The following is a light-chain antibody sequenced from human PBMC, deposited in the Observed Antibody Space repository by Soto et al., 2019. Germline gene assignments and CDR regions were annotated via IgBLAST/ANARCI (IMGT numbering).Light chain of an antibody. CDR1: QSVSNNY. CDR3: QQYGSSGT. J-gene: IGKJ1*01. Sequence: IVWTQSPGPLSLSPGERATLSFRASQSVSNNYLAWYQQQPGQAPRLLIYGASNRATGIPDRFSGSGSGTDFTLTISRLEPEDFAVYYCQQYGSSGTFGQGTKVDI. V-gene: IGKV3-20*01. CDR2: GAS.